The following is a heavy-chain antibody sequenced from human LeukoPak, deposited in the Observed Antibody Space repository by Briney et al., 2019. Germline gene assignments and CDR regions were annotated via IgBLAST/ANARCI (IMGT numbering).Heavy chain of an antibody. CDR2: ITSNGGNT. Sequence: GGSLRLSCAASGFTFSSYAMSWVRQAPGKGPEYVSAITSNGGNTYYANSVKGRFTISRDNSKNTLYLQMGSLRAEDMAVYYCARVGSWDAFDIWGQGTMVTVSS. V-gene: IGHV3-64*01. CDR1: GFTFSSYA. CDR3: ARVGSWDAFDI. J-gene: IGHJ3*02. D-gene: IGHD1-26*01.